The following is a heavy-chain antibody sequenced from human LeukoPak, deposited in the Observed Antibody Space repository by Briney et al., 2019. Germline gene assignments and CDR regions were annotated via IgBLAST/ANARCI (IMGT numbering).Heavy chain of an antibody. J-gene: IGHJ4*02. Sequence: GGSLRLSCAASGFTFSSYAMHWVRQAPGKGLEWVAVISYDGSNKYYADSVKGRFTISRDNSKNTLYLQMNSLRAEDTAVYYCARVGSGSYYPDYWGQGTLVTVSS. CDR3: ARVGSGSYYPDY. D-gene: IGHD3-10*01. CDR1: GFTFSSYA. V-gene: IGHV3-30*04. CDR2: ISYDGSNK.